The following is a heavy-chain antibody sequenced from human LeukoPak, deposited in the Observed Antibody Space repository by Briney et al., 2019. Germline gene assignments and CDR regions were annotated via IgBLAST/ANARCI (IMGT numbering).Heavy chain of an antibody. Sequence: SETLSLTCTVSGGSISSYYWSWIRQPPGKGLEWIGYIYYSGSTNYNPSLKSRVTISVDTSKNQFSLKLSSVTAADTAVYYCARGGGIVVVPAAIRPYRYNWFDPWGQGTLVTVSS. J-gene: IGHJ5*02. CDR1: GGSISSYY. V-gene: IGHV4-59*12. CDR3: ARGGGIVVVPAAIRPYRYNWFDP. CDR2: IYYSGST. D-gene: IGHD2-2*01.